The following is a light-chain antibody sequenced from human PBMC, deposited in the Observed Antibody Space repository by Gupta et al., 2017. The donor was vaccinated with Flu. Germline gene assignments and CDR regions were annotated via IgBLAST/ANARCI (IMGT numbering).Light chain of an antibody. CDR2: DAS. J-gene: IGKJ4*01. Sequence: IQMTQSPSYVYTSVGDKVTITCQASHDINNYLNWYQQTPGKAPKLLIYDASNLETGVPSRFNGSGSGTGFTFPISSLQPEDVATYFCQHYHSLPVTFGGGTKVEIE. CDR3: QHYHSLPVT. CDR1: HDINNY. V-gene: IGKV1-33*01.